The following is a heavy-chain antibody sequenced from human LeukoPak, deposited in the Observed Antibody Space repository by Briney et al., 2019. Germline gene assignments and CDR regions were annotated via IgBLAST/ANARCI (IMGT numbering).Heavy chain of an antibody. V-gene: IGHV3-74*01. Sequence: GGSLILSCAASGFTFSSYWMHWVRQAPGKGLVWVSRVSSDGSSTSYADSVKGRFTISRDNAKNTLYLQMNSLRAEDTAVYYCASGYYDSSNAFHIWGQGTIVTVSS. CDR2: VSSDGSST. J-gene: IGHJ3*02. CDR1: GFTFSSYW. CDR3: ASGYYDSSNAFHI. D-gene: IGHD3-22*01.